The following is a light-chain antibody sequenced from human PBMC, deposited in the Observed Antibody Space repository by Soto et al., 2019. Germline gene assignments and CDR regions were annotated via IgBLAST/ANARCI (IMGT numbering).Light chain of an antibody. CDR1: SSDVGGYNY. Sequence: QSALTQPASVSGSPGQSITISCTGTSSDVGGYNYVSWYQHHPGKAPKLMIYDVSNRPSGVSNRFSGSKSGNTASLTISGLQAEDEADYYCSSYTSSTVVFGGGTTLTVL. CDR3: SSYTSSTVV. V-gene: IGLV2-14*03. CDR2: DVS. J-gene: IGLJ2*01.